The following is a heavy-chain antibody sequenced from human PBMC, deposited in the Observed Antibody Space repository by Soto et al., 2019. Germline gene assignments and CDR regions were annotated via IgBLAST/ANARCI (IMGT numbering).Heavy chain of an antibody. J-gene: IGHJ5*02. CDR1: GYTLTELS. CDR3: ATFAVVTHLNWFDP. Sequence: ASVKVSCKVSGYTLTELSMHWVRQAPGKGLEWMGGFDPEDGETIYAQKFQGRVTMTEDTSTDTAYMGLSSLRSEDTAVYYCATFAVVTHLNWFDPWGQGTLVTVSS. V-gene: IGHV1-24*01. D-gene: IGHD2-15*01. CDR2: FDPEDGET.